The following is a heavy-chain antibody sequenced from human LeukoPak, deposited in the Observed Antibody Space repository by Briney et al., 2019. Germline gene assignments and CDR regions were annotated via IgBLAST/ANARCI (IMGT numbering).Heavy chain of an antibody. J-gene: IGHJ4*02. D-gene: IGHD3-22*01. Sequence: SVKVSCKASGGTFSSYAISWVRQAPGQGLEWMGGIIPIFGTANYAQKFQGRVTMTEDTSTDTAYMELSSLRSEDTAVYYCATADSSGYLDYWGQGTLVTVSS. CDR2: IIPIFGTA. V-gene: IGHV1-69*06. CDR3: ATADSSGYLDY. CDR1: GGTFSSYA.